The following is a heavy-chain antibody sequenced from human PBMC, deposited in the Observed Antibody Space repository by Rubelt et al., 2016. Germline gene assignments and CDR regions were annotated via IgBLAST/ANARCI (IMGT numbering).Heavy chain of an antibody. CDR1: GGSISSYY. Sequence: QVQLQESGPGLVKPSETLSLTCTVSGGSISSYYWSWIRQPPGKGLEWIGYIYYSGSTNYNTSLKSRVTISVDTSKNQFSLKLGSVTAADTAVYYCAGPSPAGAYFDYWGQGTLVTVSS. D-gene: IGHD1-26*01. J-gene: IGHJ4*02. CDR3: AGPSPAGAYFDY. V-gene: IGHV4-59*01. CDR2: IYYSGST.